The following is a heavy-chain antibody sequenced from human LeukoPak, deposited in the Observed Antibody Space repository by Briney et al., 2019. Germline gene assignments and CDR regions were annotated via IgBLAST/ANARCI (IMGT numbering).Heavy chain of an antibody. J-gene: IGHJ6*03. CDR1: GFTFSSYW. V-gene: IGHV3-7*03. CDR3: ARVSYYYYMDV. Sequence: GGSLRLSCAASGFTFSSYWMSWVRQAPGKGLEWVANIKQDGSEKYYVDSVKGRFTISRDNAKNSLYPQMNSLRAEDTAVYYCARVSYYYYMDVWGKGTTVTVSS. CDR2: IKQDGSEK.